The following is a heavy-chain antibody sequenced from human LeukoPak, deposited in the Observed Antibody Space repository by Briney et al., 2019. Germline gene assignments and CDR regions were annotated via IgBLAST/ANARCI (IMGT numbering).Heavy chain of an antibody. CDR3: AKDRRGTVTYFDY. J-gene: IGHJ4*02. Sequence: GGSLRLSCAASGFTFSGSAMHWVRQASGKGLEWVGRIRSKANSYATAYAASVKGRFTISRDDSKNTAYLQMNSLKTEDTAVYYCAKDRRGTVTYFDYWGQGTLVTVSS. CDR2: IRSKANSYAT. CDR1: GFTFSGSA. V-gene: IGHV3-73*01. D-gene: IGHD4-11*01.